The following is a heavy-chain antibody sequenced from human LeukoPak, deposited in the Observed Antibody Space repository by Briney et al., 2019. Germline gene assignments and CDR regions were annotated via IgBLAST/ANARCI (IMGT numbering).Heavy chain of an antibody. Sequence: AASVKVSCKASGGTFSSYAISWVRQAPGQGLEWMGRIIPIFGTANYAQKFQGRVTITTDESTSTAYMELSSLRSEDTAVYYCAREASIVGAPFDYWGQGTLVTVSS. J-gene: IGHJ4*02. CDR1: GGTFSSYA. CDR3: AREASIVGAPFDY. D-gene: IGHD1-26*01. V-gene: IGHV1-69*05. CDR2: IIPIFGTA.